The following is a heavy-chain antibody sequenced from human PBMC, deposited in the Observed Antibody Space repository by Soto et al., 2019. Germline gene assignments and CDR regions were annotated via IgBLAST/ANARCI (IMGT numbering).Heavy chain of an antibody. V-gene: IGHV1-2*06. CDR1: GYRFSTFY. CDR3: ARDGNFAFRGYSFGFDF. Sequence: XSVKVSCNAAGYRFSTFYIDWVRQAPGQGLEWMGRMNLDTGGTTYAQKFQWRVTMTRDTSISTAYMEVTNLKSDDTAIYYCARDGNFAFRGYSFGFDFWGQGTLVTVSS. CDR2: MNLDTGGT. D-gene: IGHD5-18*01. J-gene: IGHJ4*02.